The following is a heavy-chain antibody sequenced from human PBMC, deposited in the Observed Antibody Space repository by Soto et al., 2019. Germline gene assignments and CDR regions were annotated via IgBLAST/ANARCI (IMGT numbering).Heavy chain of an antibody. Sequence: EVQLVESGGGLVKPGGSLRLSCAASGFTFSSYSMNWVRQAPGKGLEWVSSISSSSSYIYYADSVKGRFTISRDNAKNSLYLQINSLRAEDTAVYYCSREGIAVAGYYFDYWGQGTLVTVSS. CDR2: ISSSSSYI. J-gene: IGHJ4*02. CDR3: SREGIAVAGYYFDY. CDR1: GFTFSSYS. V-gene: IGHV3-21*01. D-gene: IGHD6-19*01.